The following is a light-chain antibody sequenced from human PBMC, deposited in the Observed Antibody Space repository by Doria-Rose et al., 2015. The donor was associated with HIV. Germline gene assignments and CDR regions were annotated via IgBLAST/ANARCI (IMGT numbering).Light chain of an antibody. CDR1: QGIGDH. J-gene: IGKJ3*01. CDR2: EAS. Sequence: DRVTITCRASQGIGDHLAWYQQKPGKAPNHLIYEASTLLGGVPSRFSGSGSGTEFSLTINSLQSEDFAAYYCQQLKSYPFTFGPGTRVDIK. CDR3: QQLKSYPFT. V-gene: IGKV1-9*01.